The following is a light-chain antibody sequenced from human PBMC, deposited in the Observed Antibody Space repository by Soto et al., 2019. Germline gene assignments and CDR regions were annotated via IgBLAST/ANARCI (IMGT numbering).Light chain of an antibody. CDR2: DVN. CDR1: SSDIGAYNL. CDR3: TSWTTSTTMT. V-gene: IGLV2-14*03. J-gene: IGLJ2*01. Sequence: QSALTQPASVSGSPGQSITISCTGTSSDIGAYNLVSWYQQHPGKAPKLMLYDVNIRPSGVSNRFSGSKSGNTASLTISGLQAEDEADYYCTSWTTSTTMTFGGGTKVTVL.